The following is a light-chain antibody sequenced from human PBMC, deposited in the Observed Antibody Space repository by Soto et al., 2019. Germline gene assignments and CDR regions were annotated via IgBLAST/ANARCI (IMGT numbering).Light chain of an antibody. CDR2: VGTGGIVG. V-gene: IGLV9-49*01. J-gene: IGLJ2*01. CDR1: SGYSNYK. Sequence: QLVLTQSPSASASLGASVTLTCTLSSGYSNYKVDWYQQRPGKGPRFVMRVGTGGIVGSKGDGIPDRFSVLGSGLNRYLTIKNIQEEDESDYHCGADHGSGSNFVVFGGGTKVTVL. CDR3: GADHGSGSNFVV.